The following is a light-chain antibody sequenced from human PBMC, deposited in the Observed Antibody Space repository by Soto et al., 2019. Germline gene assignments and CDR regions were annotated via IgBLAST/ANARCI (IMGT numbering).Light chain of an antibody. CDR2: GSS. CDR3: QSYDSSLSGWV. V-gene: IGLV1-40*01. J-gene: IGLJ2*01. Sequence: QAVLTXPPSVSGAPGQRVTXXXTXXXXXXGAGYDVHWYQQLPGTAPKLLIYGSSNRPSGVPDRFSGSKSGTSASLAITGLQAEDEADYYCQSYDSSLSGWVFGGGTKLTVL. CDR1: XXXXGAGYD.